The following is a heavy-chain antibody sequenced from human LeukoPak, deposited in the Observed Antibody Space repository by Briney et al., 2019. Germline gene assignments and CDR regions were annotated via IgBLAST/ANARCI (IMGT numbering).Heavy chain of an antibody. CDR3: ARDERRLASPPFDY. CDR1: GYSFTSSG. CDR2: ISNYNGNT. J-gene: IGHJ4*02. V-gene: IGHV1-18*01. Sequence: ASVKVSCKASGYSFTSSGISWVRQAPGQGLEWLAWISNYNGNTNYAQNLQGRVTVTADTSTSTAYMEPRSLRSDDTAVYYCARDERRLASPPFDYWGQGTLVTVSS.